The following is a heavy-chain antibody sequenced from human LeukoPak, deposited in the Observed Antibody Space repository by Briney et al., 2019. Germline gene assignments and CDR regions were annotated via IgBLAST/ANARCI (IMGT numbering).Heavy chain of an antibody. D-gene: IGHD3-9*01. CDR2: ISSSSSTI. V-gene: IGHV3-48*02. CDR1: GFTFSSYS. CDR3: ARDSQGAMYYDIYNWFDP. J-gene: IGHJ5*02. Sequence: GGSLRLSCAASGFTFSSYSMNWVRQAPGKGLEWVSYISSSSSTIYYADSVKGRFTISRDNAKNSLYLQMNSLRDEDTAVYYCARDSQGAMYYDIYNWFDPWGQGTLVTVSS.